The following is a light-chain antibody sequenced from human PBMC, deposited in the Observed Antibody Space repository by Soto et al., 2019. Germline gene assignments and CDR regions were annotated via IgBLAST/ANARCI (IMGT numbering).Light chain of an antibody. Sequence: AIQMTQSPSSLSASVGDRVIITCRASQGVGRDLGWYQQKPRKAPRLLIYHASTLLSGVPSRFSGSGSGTDFTLTIARLQPEDFATYFCLQDYSNPLTFGGGTKVENK. V-gene: IGKV1-6*01. J-gene: IGKJ4*01. CDR2: HAS. CDR1: QGVGRD. CDR3: LQDYSNPLT.